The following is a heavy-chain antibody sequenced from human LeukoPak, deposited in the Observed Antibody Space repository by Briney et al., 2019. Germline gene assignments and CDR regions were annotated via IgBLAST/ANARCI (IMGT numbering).Heavy chain of an antibody. J-gene: IGHJ4*02. CDR3: AKGERWLQKLPIDY. CDR2: ISGSGGST. V-gene: IGHV3-23*01. Sequence: PGGSLRLSCAASGFTFSSYAMSWVRQAPGKGLEWVSAISGSGGSTYYADSVKGRFTISRDNSKNTLYLQMNSLRAEDTAVYYCAKGERWLQKLPIDYWGQGTLVTVSS. CDR1: GFTFSSYA. D-gene: IGHD5-24*01.